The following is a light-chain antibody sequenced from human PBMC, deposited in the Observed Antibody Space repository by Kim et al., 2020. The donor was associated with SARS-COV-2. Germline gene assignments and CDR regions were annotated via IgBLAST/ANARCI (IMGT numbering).Light chain of an antibody. Sequence: PGERATLSCRASQGVSSNLAWYQQKPGQAPRLLIYGASTRATGIPARFSGSGSGTEFTLTISSLQSEDFAVYYCQQYNNWPPGVLFGGGTKVDIK. CDR3: QQYNNWPPGVL. V-gene: IGKV3-15*01. CDR1: QGVSSN. CDR2: GAS. J-gene: IGKJ4*01.